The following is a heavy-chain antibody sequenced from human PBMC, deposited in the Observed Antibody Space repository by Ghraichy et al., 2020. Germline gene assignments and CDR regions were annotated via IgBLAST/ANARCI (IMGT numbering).Heavy chain of an antibody. CDR3: AKVQCTNGVCSGLDY. Sequence: GESLNISCAASGFTFTNYDIHWVRQAPGKGLEWVSLISKSGATYYTDSVKGRFTISRDNSKSTLYLQMNSLRAEDTAVYYCAKVQCTNGVCSGLDYWGQGTLVTVSS. J-gene: IGHJ4*02. D-gene: IGHD2-8*01. CDR2: ISKSGAT. CDR1: GFTFTNYD. V-gene: IGHV3-23*01.